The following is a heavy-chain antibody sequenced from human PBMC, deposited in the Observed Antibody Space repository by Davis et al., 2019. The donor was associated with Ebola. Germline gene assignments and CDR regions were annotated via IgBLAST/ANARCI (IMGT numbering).Heavy chain of an antibody. CDR3: ARTEAVAGTLRSY. D-gene: IGHD6-19*01. Sequence: MPSETLSLTCAVYGGSFTFYWSWIRQPPGKGLEWIGEINHSGSTNYYPSLTSRVTISVDTSKQQLSLKLSSVTDADTAVYYCARTEAVAGTLRSYWGQGTLVTVSS. CDR2: INHSGST. CDR1: GGSFTFY. V-gene: IGHV4-34*01. J-gene: IGHJ4*02.